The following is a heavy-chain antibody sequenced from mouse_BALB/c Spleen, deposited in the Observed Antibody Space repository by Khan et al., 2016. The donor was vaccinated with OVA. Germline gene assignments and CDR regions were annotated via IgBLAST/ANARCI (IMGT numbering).Heavy chain of an antibody. V-gene: IGHV1S135*01. D-gene: IGHD2-13*01. J-gene: IGHJ3*01. CDR2: IDPFNGGT. CDR1: GYSFTNYY. Sequence: VQLKQSGPELMKPGASVKISCTASGYSFTNYYIHWVKQSHGQSLEWIGYIDPFNGGTNYNQKFKGTATLTVDRSSSTAYMHLSSLTAEDSAVYYCTRLGTTGWFAYGGQGTLVTVSA. CDR3: TRLGTTGWFAY.